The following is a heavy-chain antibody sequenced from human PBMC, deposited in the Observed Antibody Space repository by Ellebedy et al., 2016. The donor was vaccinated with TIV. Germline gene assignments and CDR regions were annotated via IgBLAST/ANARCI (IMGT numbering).Heavy chain of an antibody. CDR3: VKGGYDRSGYYAPPVEC. V-gene: IGHV3-74*01. CDR1: GFTFTQYW. D-gene: IGHD3-22*01. J-gene: IGHJ4*02. Sequence: GESLKISCAASGFTFTQYWLHWVRQAPGKGPVWVSRINSDGSSTTYADSVKGRFTISRDNSKNTLDLQMNSLRVEDTAVYYCVKGGYDRSGYYAPPVECWGQGTLVTVSS. CDR2: INSDGSST.